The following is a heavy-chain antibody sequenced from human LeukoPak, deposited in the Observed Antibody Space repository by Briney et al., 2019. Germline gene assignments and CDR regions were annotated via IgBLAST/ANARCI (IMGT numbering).Heavy chain of an antibody. CDR3: ARGGSGWSSDY. Sequence: GAPVKVSCKASGGTFSSYAISWVRQAPGQGLEWMGWISVYNGNTNYAQKFQGRVTMTTDTSTSTVYMELRSLRSDDTAVYYCARGGSGWSSDYWGQGTLVTVSS. CDR1: GGTFSSYA. D-gene: IGHD6-19*01. CDR2: ISVYNGNT. V-gene: IGHV1-18*01. J-gene: IGHJ4*02.